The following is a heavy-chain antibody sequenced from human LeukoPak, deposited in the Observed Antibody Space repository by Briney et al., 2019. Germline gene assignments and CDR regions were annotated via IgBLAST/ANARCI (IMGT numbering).Heavy chain of an antibody. J-gene: IGHJ4*02. CDR1: GGSFSGYY. CDR3: ARVNYDYVWGSYRHGGPDY. CDR2: INHSGST. D-gene: IGHD3-16*02. Sequence: SETLSLTCAVYGGSFSGYYWSWIRQPPGKGLEWIGEINHSGSTNYNPSLKSRVTISVDTSKNQFSLKLSSVTAADTAVYHCARVNYDYVWGSYRHGGPDYWGQGTLVTVSS. V-gene: IGHV4-34*01.